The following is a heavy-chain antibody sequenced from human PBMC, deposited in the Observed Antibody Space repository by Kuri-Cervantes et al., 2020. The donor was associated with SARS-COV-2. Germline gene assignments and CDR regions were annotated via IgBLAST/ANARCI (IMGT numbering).Heavy chain of an antibody. D-gene: IGHD2-21*01. J-gene: IGHJ4*02. CDR3: ARQGPYCGGDCYPRPIDY. CDR1: GGSISSSSYY. CDR2: IHYSGST. Sequence: SETLSLTCTVSGGSISSSSYYWGWIRQPPGKGLEWIGSIHYSGSTYYNPSLKSRVTISVDTSKNQFSLKLSSVTAADTAVYYCARQGPYCGGDCYPRPIDYWGQGTLVTVSS. V-gene: IGHV4-39*01.